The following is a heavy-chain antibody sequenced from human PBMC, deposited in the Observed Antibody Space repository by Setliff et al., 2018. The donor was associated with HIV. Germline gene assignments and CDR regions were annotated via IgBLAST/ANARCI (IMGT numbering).Heavy chain of an antibody. V-gene: IGHV1-46*01. CDR3: ARAAVAGPWRKLDY. J-gene: IGHJ4*02. CDR1: GYTFTSHY. CDR2: INPNGGST. Sequence: VASVKVSCKASGYTFTSHYIHWVRQAPGQGLEWMGIINPNGGSTTYAQKFQGRVTMTTDTSTRTAYMELRSLRSDDTAVYYCARAAVAGPWRKLDYWGQGTLVTVSS. D-gene: IGHD6-19*01.